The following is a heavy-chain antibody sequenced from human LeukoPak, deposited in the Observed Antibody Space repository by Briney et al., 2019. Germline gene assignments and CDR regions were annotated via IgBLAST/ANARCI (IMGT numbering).Heavy chain of an antibody. Sequence: SETLSLTCAVYGGSFSGYYWSWIRQPAGKGLEWIGRIYTSGSTNYNPSLKSRVTMSVDTSKNQFSLKLSSVTAADTAVYYCAGRHCSSTSCYTLYYYYMDVWGKGTTVTVSS. CDR2: IYTSGST. V-gene: IGHV4-59*10. CDR3: AGRHCSSTSCYTLYYYYMDV. J-gene: IGHJ6*03. D-gene: IGHD2-2*02. CDR1: GGSFSGYY.